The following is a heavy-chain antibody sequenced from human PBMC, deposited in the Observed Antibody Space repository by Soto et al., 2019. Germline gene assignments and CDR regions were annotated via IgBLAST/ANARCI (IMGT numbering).Heavy chain of an antibody. CDR1: GGSFSGYY. D-gene: IGHD3-22*01. CDR3: ARGSWGYYNSSGYSDY. V-gene: IGHV4-34*01. CDR2: INHSGST. J-gene: IGHJ4*02. Sequence: QVQLQQWGAGLLKPSETLSLTCAVYGGSFSGYYWSWIRQPPGKGLEWIGEINHSGSTNYNPSLTSRVTISVDTSKNQFSLKLSSVTAADTAVYYCARGSWGYYNSSGYSDYWGQGTLVTVSS.